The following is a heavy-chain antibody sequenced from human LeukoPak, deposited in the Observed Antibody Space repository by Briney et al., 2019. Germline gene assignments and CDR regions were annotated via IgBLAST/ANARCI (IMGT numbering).Heavy chain of an antibody. Sequence: GGSLRLSCAASGFTFSSYWMSWVRQAPGKGLEWVADIKQDGSEKYYVDSVKGRFTISRDNAKNSLYLQMNSLRAEDTAVYYCAKEGRYCSSTSCPASGFDYWGQGTLVTVSS. CDR2: IKQDGSEK. CDR3: AKEGRYCSSTSCPASGFDY. V-gene: IGHV3-7*03. CDR1: GFTFSSYW. J-gene: IGHJ4*02. D-gene: IGHD2-2*01.